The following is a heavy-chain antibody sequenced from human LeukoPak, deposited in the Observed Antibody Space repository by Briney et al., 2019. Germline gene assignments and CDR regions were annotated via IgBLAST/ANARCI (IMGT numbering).Heavy chain of an antibody. CDR2: IYYSGST. J-gene: IGHJ4*02. CDR3: ARLPAESGGFDY. D-gene: IGHD1-14*01. CDR1: GGSISSYY. V-gene: IGHV4-59*08. Sequence: PSETLSLTCTVSGGSISSYYWSWIRQPPGKGLEWIGYIYYSGSTNYNPSLKSRVTISVDTSKNQFSLKLSSVTAADTAVYYCARLPAESGGFDYWGQGTLVTVSS.